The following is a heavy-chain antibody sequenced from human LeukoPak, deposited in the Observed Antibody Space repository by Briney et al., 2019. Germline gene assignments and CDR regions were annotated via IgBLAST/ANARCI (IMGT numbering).Heavy chain of an antibody. V-gene: IGHV4-34*01. J-gene: IGHJ6*02. Sequence: SSETLSLTCAVYGGSFSGYYWSWIRQPPGKGLEWIGEINHSGSTNYNPSLKSRVTISVDTSKNQFSLKLSSVTAADTAVYYCARVDVWGQGTTVTVFS. CDR1: GGSFSGYY. CDR3: ARVDV. CDR2: INHSGST.